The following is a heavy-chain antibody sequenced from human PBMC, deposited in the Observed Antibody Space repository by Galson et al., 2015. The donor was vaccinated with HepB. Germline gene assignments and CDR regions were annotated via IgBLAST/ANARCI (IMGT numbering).Heavy chain of an antibody. Sequence: SVKVSCKASGGTFSSYAISWVRQAPGQGLEWMGGIIPIFGTANYAQKFQGRVTITADESTSTAYMELSSLRSEDTAVYYCAREDSGYDFRFDYWGQGTLVTVSS. J-gene: IGHJ4*02. CDR3: AREDSGYDFRFDY. D-gene: IGHD5-12*01. CDR1: GGTFSSYA. CDR2: IIPIFGTA. V-gene: IGHV1-69*13.